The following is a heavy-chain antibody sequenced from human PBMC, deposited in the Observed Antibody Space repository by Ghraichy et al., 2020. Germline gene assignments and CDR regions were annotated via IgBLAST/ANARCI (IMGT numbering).Heavy chain of an antibody. CDR3: ARHSYGFHWFDP. D-gene: IGHD5-18*01. CDR2: IYYSGST. J-gene: IGHJ5*02. CDR1: GGSISSGGYY. V-gene: IGHV4-31*03. Sequence: SETLSLTCTVSGGSISSGGYYWSWIRQHPGKGLEWIGYIYYSGSTYYNPSLKSRVTISVDTSKNQFSLKLSSVTAADTAVYYCARHSYGFHWFDPWGQGTLVTVSS.